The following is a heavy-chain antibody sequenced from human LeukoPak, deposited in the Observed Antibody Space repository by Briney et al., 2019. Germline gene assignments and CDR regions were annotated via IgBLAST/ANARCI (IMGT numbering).Heavy chain of an antibody. CDR1: GGSFSGYY. Sequence: SETLSLTCAVYGGSFSGYYWSWIRKPAGKGLKWIGRTYSSGSANYNPSLKSRVTMSVDTSKTQPSLTLTSVTAADTAVYYCARRGLGVPAAYHSYWYFDLWGRGTLVTLSS. V-gene: IGHV4-59*10. J-gene: IGHJ2*01. CDR2: TYSSGSA. CDR3: ARRGLGVPAAYHSYWYFDL. D-gene: IGHD2-2*01.